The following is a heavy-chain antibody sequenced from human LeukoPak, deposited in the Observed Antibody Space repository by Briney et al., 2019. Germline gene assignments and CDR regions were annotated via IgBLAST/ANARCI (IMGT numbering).Heavy chain of an antibody. V-gene: IGHV3-23*01. Sequence: GGSLRLSCAASGFIFREYAMTWVRQAPGKGLEWVSSITASDYTTYADSVKGRFTISRDNSKNTLYLQMDSLRGDDTALYHCSRDPNGDYIGAFDNWGQGTMVTVSS. CDR2: ITASDYTT. J-gene: IGHJ3*02. D-gene: IGHD4-17*01. CDR1: GFIFREYA. CDR3: SRDPNGDYIGAFDN.